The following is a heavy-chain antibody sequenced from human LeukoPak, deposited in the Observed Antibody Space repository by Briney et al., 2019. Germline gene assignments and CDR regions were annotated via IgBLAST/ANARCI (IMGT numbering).Heavy chain of an antibody. V-gene: IGHV3-11*04. Sequence: GGSLRLSCGAWGFNFRGSFMSWLRQARGEGGEGVSYISTTGSTTSDADSVKGRFTISKDNAKNSVYLQMNRLRVEDTGVYYCAREGVTGAFFVWGQGALVTVSS. J-gene: IGHJ4*02. CDR1: GFNFRGSF. D-gene: IGHD2-21*02. CDR2: ISTTGSTT. CDR3: AREGVTGAFFV.